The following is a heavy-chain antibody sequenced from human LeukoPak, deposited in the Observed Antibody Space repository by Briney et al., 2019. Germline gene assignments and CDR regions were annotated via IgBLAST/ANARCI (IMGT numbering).Heavy chain of an antibody. V-gene: IGHV3-30*04. D-gene: IGHD6-25*01. CDR1: GFTFSSYA. CDR3: ARDQTAANFDY. CDR2: ISYDGSNK. J-gene: IGHJ4*02. Sequence: GGSLRLSCAASGFTFSSYAMHWVRQAPGKGLEWVAVISYDGSNKYYADSVKGRFTISRDNSKNTLYLQMNSLRAEDTAVYYCARDQTAANFDYWGQGTLVTVSS.